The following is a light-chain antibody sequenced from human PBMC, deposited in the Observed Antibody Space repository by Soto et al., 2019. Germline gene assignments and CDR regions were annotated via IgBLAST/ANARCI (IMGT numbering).Light chain of an antibody. V-gene: IGKV3-15*01. CDR1: QSVDGY. CDR3: QQYHKWPPLT. Sequence: EVVMTQSPGTLSVSLGESATLSCRASQSVDGYLAWYQQKPGQAPRLLIYGASTRATGVTARFRGGGSGTEFTLTISSLQSEDFAVYYCQQYHKWPPLTFGGGTKWIS. CDR2: GAS. J-gene: IGKJ4*01.